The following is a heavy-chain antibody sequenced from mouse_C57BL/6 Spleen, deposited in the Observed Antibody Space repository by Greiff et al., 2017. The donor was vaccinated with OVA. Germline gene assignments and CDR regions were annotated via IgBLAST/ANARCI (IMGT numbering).Heavy chain of an antibody. Sequence: VQLQQSGPELVKPGASVKISCKASGYAFSSSWMNWVKQRPGKGLEWIGRIYPGDGDTNYNGKFKGKATLTADKSSSTAYMQLSSLTSEDSAVYFCAREEGNYDYFDYWGQGTTLTVSS. CDR1: GYAFSSSW. CDR3: AREEGNYDYFDY. V-gene: IGHV1-82*01. CDR2: IYPGDGDT. J-gene: IGHJ2*01. D-gene: IGHD2-1*01.